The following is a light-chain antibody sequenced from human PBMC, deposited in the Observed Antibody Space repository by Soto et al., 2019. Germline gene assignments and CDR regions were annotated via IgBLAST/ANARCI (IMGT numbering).Light chain of an antibody. V-gene: IGLV2-14*01. J-gene: IGLJ1*01. CDR2: EVS. Sequence: QSALTQPASVSGSHGQSITISCTGTGGDVGGYNYVAWYQHHPGKAPKLMLYEVSYRPSVVSNRFSGSKSGNTASLTISGLQAADEADYYCCSYTANTTPNVLGTGTKLTVL. CDR1: GGDVGGYNY. CDR3: CSYTANTTPNV.